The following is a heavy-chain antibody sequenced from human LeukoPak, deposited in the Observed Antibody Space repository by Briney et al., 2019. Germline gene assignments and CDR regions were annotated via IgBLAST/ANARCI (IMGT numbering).Heavy chain of an antibody. J-gene: IGHJ6*03. Sequence: ASVKVSCKASGHTFTIYGISWVRQAPGQGLEGMRWLTAYNGNTNYAQKLQGRDAMTTGTSASTAYMELRSLRSDDTAVYYCARGVAHYYMDVWGKGTTVTVSS. CDR1: GHTFTIYG. V-gene: IGHV1-18*01. CDR3: ARGVAHYYMDV. CDR2: LTAYNGNT.